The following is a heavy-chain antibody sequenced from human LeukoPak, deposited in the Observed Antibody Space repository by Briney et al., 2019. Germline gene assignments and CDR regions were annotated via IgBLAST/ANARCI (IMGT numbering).Heavy chain of an antibody. J-gene: IGHJ6*03. CDR3: ARVLAIFGLDTTDFYMDV. V-gene: IGHV4-4*09. Sequence: SETLSLTCTVSGGSISSYYWSWIRQPPGKGLEWIGYIYTSGSTNYKPSLKSRVTISVDTSKNQFSLKLSSVTAADTAVYYCARVLAIFGLDTTDFYMDVWGKGTTVTVSS. CDR2: IYTSGST. CDR1: GGSISSYY. D-gene: IGHD3/OR15-3a*01.